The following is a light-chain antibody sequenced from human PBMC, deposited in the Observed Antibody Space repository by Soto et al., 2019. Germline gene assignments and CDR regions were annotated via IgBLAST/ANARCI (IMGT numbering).Light chain of an antibody. CDR3: QQYGTSPLT. CDR1: QSVSSGY. J-gene: IGKJ4*01. CDR2: GAS. Sequence: EFLLTHSPGTLSLSPGERATLSCRASQSVSSGYLAWYQQKPCQAPRLLIYGASSRATGIPDRFSGSGSGTDFTLTINRLEPEDFAVYYCQQYGTSPLTFGGGTEVEIE. V-gene: IGKV3-20*01.